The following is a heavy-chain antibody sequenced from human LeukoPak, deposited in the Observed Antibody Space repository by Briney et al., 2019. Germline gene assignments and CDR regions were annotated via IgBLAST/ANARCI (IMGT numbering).Heavy chain of an antibody. CDR3: ARRLVHRRAVKGYYYYMDV. Sequence: SETLSLTCAVYGGSFSGYYWSWIRQPPGKGLEWIGEINHSGSTNYNPSLKSRVTISVDTSKNQFSLELSSVTAADTAVYYCARRLVHRRAVKGYYYYMDVWGKGTTVTISS. D-gene: IGHD3-16*01. CDR2: INHSGST. J-gene: IGHJ6*03. CDR1: GGSFSGYY. V-gene: IGHV4-34*01.